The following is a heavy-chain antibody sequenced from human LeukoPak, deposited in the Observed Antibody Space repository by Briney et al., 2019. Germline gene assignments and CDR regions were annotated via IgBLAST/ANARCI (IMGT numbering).Heavy chain of an antibody. Sequence: GGSLTLSCAPFGMTFSSYGMHWVGQTPGKGLEWVAIIWYDGSDKYYADSVKGRFTISRDNYKNTLYLQMNSLRGEDTAVYYCARDYGSGTDVWGKGTMVTVSS. CDR3: ARDYGSGTDV. D-gene: IGHD3-10*01. J-gene: IGHJ6*04. V-gene: IGHV3-33*01. CDR1: GMTFSSYG. CDR2: IWYDGSDK.